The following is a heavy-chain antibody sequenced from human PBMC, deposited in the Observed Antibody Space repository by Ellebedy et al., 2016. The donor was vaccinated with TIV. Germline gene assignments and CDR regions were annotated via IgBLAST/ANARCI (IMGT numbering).Heavy chain of an antibody. CDR1: GFTFSTYG. V-gene: IGHV3-7*03. D-gene: IGHD3-22*01. J-gene: IGHJ6*02. Sequence: PGGSLRLSCAASGFTFSTYGMHWVRQAPGKGLEWVANIEQDGSEKYYVDSVKGRFTISRDNAKNSVYLQMNSLRAEDTAVYYCARQGDYDSGYGMDLWGQGTTVTASS. CDR2: IEQDGSEK. CDR3: ARQGDYDSGYGMDL.